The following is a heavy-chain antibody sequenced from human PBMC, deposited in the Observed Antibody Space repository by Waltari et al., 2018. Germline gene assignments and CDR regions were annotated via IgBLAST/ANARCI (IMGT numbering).Heavy chain of an antibody. J-gene: IGHJ1*01. CDR1: GGTFSSYA. CDR3: ASPTSSGWFAEYFQH. V-gene: IGHV1-69*08. Sequence: QVQLVQSGAEVKKPGSSVKVSCKASGGTFSSYAISWVRQAPGQGLEWMGRIIPIFGTANYAQKFQGRVTITADKSTSTAYMELSSLRSEDTAVYYCASPTSSGWFAEYFQHWGQGTLVTVSS. D-gene: IGHD6-19*01. CDR2: IIPIFGTA.